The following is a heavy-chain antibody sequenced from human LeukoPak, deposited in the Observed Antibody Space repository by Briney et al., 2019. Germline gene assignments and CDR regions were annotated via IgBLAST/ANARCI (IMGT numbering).Heavy chain of an antibody. J-gene: IGHJ3*02. D-gene: IGHD1-26*01. CDR1: GYSFTSYW. CDR2: IYPGDSDT. Sequence: GESPKISCKGSGYSFTSYWIGWVRQLPGKGLEWMGIIYPGDSDTRYSPSFQGQVTISADKSISTAYLQWSSLKASDTAMYYCARLVVGATDAFDIWGQGTMVTVSS. CDR3: ARLVVGATDAFDI. V-gene: IGHV5-51*01.